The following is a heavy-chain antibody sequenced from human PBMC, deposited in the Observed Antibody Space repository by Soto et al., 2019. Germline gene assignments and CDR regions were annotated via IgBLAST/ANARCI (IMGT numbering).Heavy chain of an antibody. J-gene: IGHJ4*02. CDR1: GFTFSSYG. V-gene: IGHV3-33*01. Sequence: ESGGGVVQPGRSLRLSCAASGFTFSSYGMYWVRQAPGKGLEWVAVIWYDGTNKYYVDSVKGRFTISRDNSKNTLNLQMNSLTVEDTAVYHCARDTYYYGSGSSAIDYWGQGTLVSVSS. CDR3: ARDTYYYGSGSSAIDY. D-gene: IGHD3-10*01. CDR2: IWYDGTNK.